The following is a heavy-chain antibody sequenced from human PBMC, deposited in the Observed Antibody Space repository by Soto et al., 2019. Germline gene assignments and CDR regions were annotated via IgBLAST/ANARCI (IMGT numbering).Heavy chain of an antibody. V-gene: IGHV1-18*01. CDR1: GYTFTDYG. Sequence: QVQLVQSGAEVRKPGASVKVYCKASGYTFTDYGISWVRQAPGQRLEWMGWIHTYNGNTNYAKKIQGRVTMTTDSSTSTDYMELRTLRSDDTAVYYCARDAQYSSRWHPIDYWGQGTLVAVSS. D-gene: IGHD3-22*01. CDR3: ARDAQYSSRWHPIDY. CDR2: IHTYNGNT. J-gene: IGHJ4*02.